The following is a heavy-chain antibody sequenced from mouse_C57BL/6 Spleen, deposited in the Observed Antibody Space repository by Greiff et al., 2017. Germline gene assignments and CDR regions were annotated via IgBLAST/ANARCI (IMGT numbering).Heavy chain of an antibody. Sequence: VQLKQPGAELVRPGSSVKLSCKASGYTFTSYWMHWVKQRPIQGLEWIGNIDPSDSETHYNQKFKDKATLTVDKSSSTAYMQLSSLTSEDSAVYYCARFYYYGSSWFAYWGQGTLVTVSA. J-gene: IGHJ3*01. V-gene: IGHV1-52*01. CDR1: GYTFTSYW. CDR3: ARFYYYGSSWFAY. CDR2: IDPSDSET. D-gene: IGHD1-1*01.